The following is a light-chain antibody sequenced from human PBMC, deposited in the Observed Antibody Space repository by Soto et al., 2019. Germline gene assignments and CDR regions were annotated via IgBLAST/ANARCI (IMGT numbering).Light chain of an antibody. CDR2: GAS. Sequence: EVVLTQSPGTLSLSPGERATLSCRASQSVSSTYLAWYQKPGQAPRLLISGASSRATGIPDRFSGSGSGTDFTLTISRLEPEDFAVYYCQQYGSSPLTFGGGTKVEIK. V-gene: IGKV3-20*01. CDR3: QQYGSSPLT. J-gene: IGKJ4*01. CDR1: QSVSSTY.